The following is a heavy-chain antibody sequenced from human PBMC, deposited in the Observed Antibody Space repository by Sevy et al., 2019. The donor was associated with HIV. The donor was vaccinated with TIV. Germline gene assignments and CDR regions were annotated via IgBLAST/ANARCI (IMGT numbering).Heavy chain of an antibody. V-gene: IGHV3-23*01. CDR2: ISPTGGTT. J-gene: IGHJ4*02. CDR3: AKDLEQQLGPDY. CDR1: GFTFSSYD. Sequence: GGSLRLSCAASGFTFSSYDMSWVRQAPGKGLEWDSGISPTGGTTHYAESVKGRFIISRDNSKKTLFLQMNSLRAEDTALYYCAKDLEQQLGPDYWGQGTQVTVS. D-gene: IGHD6-13*01.